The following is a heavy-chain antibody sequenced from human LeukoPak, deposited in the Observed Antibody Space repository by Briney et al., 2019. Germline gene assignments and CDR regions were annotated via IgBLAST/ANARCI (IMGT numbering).Heavy chain of an antibody. V-gene: IGHV4-4*07. J-gene: IGHJ3*02. D-gene: IGHD4-17*01. CDR2: IYTSGNT. CDR3: ARVGTHDYVGLFPNAFDI. Sequence: SETLSLTCTVSGGSASNYYWIWIRQPAGKGLEWIGHIYTSGNTNYNPSLKSRVTMSVGTSKNQFSLKLSSVAAADTAVYYCARVGTHDYVGLFPNAFDIWGQGTMVTVSS. CDR1: GGSASNYY.